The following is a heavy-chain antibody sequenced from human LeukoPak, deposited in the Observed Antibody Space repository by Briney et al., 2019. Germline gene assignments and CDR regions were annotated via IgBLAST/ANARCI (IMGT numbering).Heavy chain of an antibody. Sequence: ASVKVSCKASGYTFTNYDINWVRQAPGQGREWMGWMNPNSGNTGYAQKFQGRVTMTRDTSQSTAYMELSSLRSEDTAVYYCARNPAHTGWFDPWGQGTLVTVSS. CDR1: GYTFTNYD. CDR2: MNPNSGNT. D-gene: IGHD4-17*01. CDR3: ARNPAHTGWFDP. J-gene: IGHJ5*02. V-gene: IGHV1-8*01.